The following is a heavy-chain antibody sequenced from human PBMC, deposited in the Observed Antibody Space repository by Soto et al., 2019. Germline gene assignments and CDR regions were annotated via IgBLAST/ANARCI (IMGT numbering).Heavy chain of an antibody. CDR1: GFTFSSYA. D-gene: IGHD6-13*01. CDR2: ISYDGSNK. J-gene: IGHJ4*02. Sequence: PGGSLRLSCAAPGFTFSSYAMHWVRQAPGKGLEWVAVISYDGSNKYYADSVKGRFTISRDNSKNTLYLQMNSPRAEDTAVYYCARASGAAGNSEFVVDYWGQGTLVSVSS. CDR3: ARASGAAGNSEFVVDY. V-gene: IGHV3-30-3*01.